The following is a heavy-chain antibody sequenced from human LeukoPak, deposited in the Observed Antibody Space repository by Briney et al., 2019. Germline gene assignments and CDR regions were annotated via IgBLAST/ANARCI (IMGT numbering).Heavy chain of an antibody. Sequence: SQTLSLTCAISGDSFSNNRAAWNWIRQSPSRGLEWLGRTYYRSKWYNDYAVSVKSRITINPDTSKYQFSLQLNSVTPEDTAVYYCARSSEGTYYFDYWGQGTLVTVSS. CDR1: GDSFSNNRAA. J-gene: IGHJ4*02. D-gene: IGHD1-1*01. CDR3: ARSSEGTYYFDY. CDR2: TYYRSKWYN. V-gene: IGHV6-1*01.